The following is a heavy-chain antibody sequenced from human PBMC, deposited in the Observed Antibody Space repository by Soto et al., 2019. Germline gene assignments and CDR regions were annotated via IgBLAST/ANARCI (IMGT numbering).Heavy chain of an antibody. CDR2: IYWDDDK. CDR3: AHTLPPWGGMDV. V-gene: IGHV2-5*02. CDR1: GFSLSTSGVG. Sequence: QITLKESGPTLVKPTQTLTLTCTFSGFSLSTSGVGVGWIRQPPGKALEWLALIYWDDDKRYSPFLKRRLTITKDTSKHQVVVTVTNMDPVDTATYYCAHTLPPWGGMDVWGQGTTVTVSS. J-gene: IGHJ6*02. D-gene: IGHD7-27*01.